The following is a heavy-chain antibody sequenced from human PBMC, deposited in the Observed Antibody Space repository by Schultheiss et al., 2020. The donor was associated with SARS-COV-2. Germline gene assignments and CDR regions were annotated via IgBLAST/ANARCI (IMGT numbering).Heavy chain of an antibody. CDR1: GFTVSSTY. V-gene: IGHV3-53*01. CDR3: ARVGTAMADGYYGMDV. D-gene: IGHD5-18*01. CDR2: IYGGGST. Sequence: GGSLRLSCAASGFTVSSTYMSWVRQTPRKGLEWVSIIYGGGSTNYADSVKGRFTISRDNSKNTLYLQMNSLRAEDTAVYYCARVGTAMADGYYGMDVWGQGTTVTVSS. J-gene: IGHJ6*02.